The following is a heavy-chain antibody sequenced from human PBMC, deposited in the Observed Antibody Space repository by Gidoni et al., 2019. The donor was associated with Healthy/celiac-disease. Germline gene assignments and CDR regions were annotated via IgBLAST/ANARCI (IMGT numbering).Heavy chain of an antibody. CDR2: IYYSGST. CDR3: ARVTERTTVVSSSRYYFDY. V-gene: IGHV4-31*03. CDR1: GGSISSGGYY. D-gene: IGHD4-17*01. J-gene: IGHJ4*02. Sequence: QVQLQESGPGLVKPSQTLSLTCTVSGGSISSGGYYWSWIRQHPGKGLEWIGYIYYSGSTYYNPSLKSRVTISVDTSKNQFSLKLSSVTAADTAVYYCARVTERTTVVSSSRYYFDYWGQGTLVTVSS.